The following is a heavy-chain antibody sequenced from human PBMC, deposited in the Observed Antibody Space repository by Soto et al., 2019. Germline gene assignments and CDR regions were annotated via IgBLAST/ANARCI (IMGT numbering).Heavy chain of an antibody. CDR1: GFTVSSNY. CDR3: ARGGYSYGVYNYAMDV. V-gene: IGHV3-53*01. D-gene: IGHD5-18*01. J-gene: IGHJ6*02. CDR2: IYSGGGT. Sequence: GGSLRLSCAASGFTVSSNYMTWVRQTPGKGLEWVSIIYSGGGTYYANSVKGRFTISRDNSKNTLYLQMNTLRAEDTAVYYCARGGYSYGVYNYAMDVWGQGTTVTVSS.